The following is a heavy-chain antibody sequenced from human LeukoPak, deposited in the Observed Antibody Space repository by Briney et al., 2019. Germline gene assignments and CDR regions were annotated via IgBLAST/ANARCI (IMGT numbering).Heavy chain of an antibody. CDR3: ARQKCTSASCLTKNAFES. J-gene: IGHJ3*02. CDR1: GSISSYY. CDR2: IYTSGST. Sequence: PSETLSLTCTGSGSISSYYWSWIRPPPGKGLAWIGYIYTSGSTNYNPSLKSRVTISVDTSKNQCSLDLSSVTAADTAVYYCARQKCTSASCLTKNAFESWGQGTMVTFS. V-gene: IGHV4-4*09. D-gene: IGHD2-2*01.